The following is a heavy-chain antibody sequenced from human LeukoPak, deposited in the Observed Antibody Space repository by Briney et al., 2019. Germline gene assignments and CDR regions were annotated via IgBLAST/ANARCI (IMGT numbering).Heavy chain of an antibody. D-gene: IGHD4-17*01. CDR3: ARSAGDPHALDV. CDR1: GFTFSSHA. CDR2: ISYDGRNK. J-gene: IGHJ3*01. Sequence: GRSLRLSCAASGFTFSSHAMHWVRQAPGKGLEWVAVISYDGRNKDYADSVKGRFTISRDNSKNTLYLQMNSLRAEDTAVFYCARSAGDPHALDVWGQGTMVTVSS. V-gene: IGHV3-30*04.